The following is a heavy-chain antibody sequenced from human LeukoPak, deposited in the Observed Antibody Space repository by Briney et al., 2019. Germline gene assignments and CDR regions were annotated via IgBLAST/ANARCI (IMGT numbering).Heavy chain of an antibody. V-gene: IGHV4-59*01. CDR2: IFHFGSP. CDR3: ASSRRGYTSGWFFDY. Sequence: PSETLSLTCTVSGDSINNYYWNWIRQSPGEGLEWIGYIFHFGSPHYSPSLRSRVTISIDTSKNQFSLKLTSVTTADTAIYYCASSRRGYTSGWFFDYWGQGALVTVSS. CDR1: GDSINNYY. D-gene: IGHD6-13*01. J-gene: IGHJ4*02.